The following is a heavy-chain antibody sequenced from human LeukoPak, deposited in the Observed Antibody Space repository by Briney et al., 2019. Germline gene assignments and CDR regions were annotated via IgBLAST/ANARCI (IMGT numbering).Heavy chain of an antibody. D-gene: IGHD2-15*01. CDR3: TTDRVVVAAHFDY. Sequence: MAGGSLRLSCAASGFTFSNAWMSWVRQAPGKGLEWVGRIKSKTDGGTTDYAAPVKGRFTISRDDSKNTLYLQMNSLKTEDTAVYYCTTDRVVVAAHFDYWGQGTLVTVSS. CDR1: GFTFSNAW. J-gene: IGHJ4*02. V-gene: IGHV3-15*01. CDR2: IKSKTDGGTT.